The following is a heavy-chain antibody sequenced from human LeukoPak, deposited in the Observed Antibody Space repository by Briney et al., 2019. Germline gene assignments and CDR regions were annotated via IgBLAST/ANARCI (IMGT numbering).Heavy chain of an antibody. CDR1: GGSFSGYY. CDR2: INHSGST. J-gene: IGHJ3*02. Sequence: SETLSLTCAVYGGSFSGYYWSWIRQPPGKGLEWIGEINHSGSTNYNPSLKSRVTISVDTSKNQFSLKLSSVTAADTAVYYCARPLQWLVSDDAFDIWGQGTMVTVSS. CDR3: ARPLQWLVSDDAFDI. D-gene: IGHD6-19*01. V-gene: IGHV4-34*01.